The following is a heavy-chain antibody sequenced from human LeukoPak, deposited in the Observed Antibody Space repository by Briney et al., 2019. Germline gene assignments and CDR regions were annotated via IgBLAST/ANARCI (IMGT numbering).Heavy chain of an antibody. CDR2: INHSGST. J-gene: IGHJ4*02. Sequence: SETLSLTCAVYGGSFSGYYWSWIRQPPGKGLEWIGEINHSGSTNYNPSLKSRVTISVDTSKNQFSLKLSPVTAADTAVYYCARGSTVSKINFDYWGQGTLVTVSS. D-gene: IGHD4-17*01. V-gene: IGHV4-34*01. CDR3: ARGSTVSKINFDY. CDR1: GGSFSGYY.